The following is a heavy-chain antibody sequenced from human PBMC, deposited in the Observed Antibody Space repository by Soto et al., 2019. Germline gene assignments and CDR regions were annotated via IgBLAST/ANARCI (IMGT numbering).Heavy chain of an antibody. D-gene: IGHD6-13*01. CDR1: GGSISSGGYS. CDR2: IYHSGST. V-gene: IGHV4-30-2*01. CDR3: ARHSSSWPIFDY. J-gene: IGHJ4*02. Sequence: SETLSLTCAVSGGSISSGGYSWSWIRQPPGKGLEWIGYIYHSGSTYYNPSLKSRVTISVDTSKNQFSLKLSSVTAADTAVYYCARHSSSWPIFDYWGQGTLVTVSS.